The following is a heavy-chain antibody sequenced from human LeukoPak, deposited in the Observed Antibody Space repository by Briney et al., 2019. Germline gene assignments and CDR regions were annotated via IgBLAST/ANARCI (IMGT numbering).Heavy chain of an antibody. D-gene: IGHD6-13*01. Sequence: GGSLRLSCAASGFTFSSYGMHWVRQAPGKGLEWVAVIWYDGSNKYYADSVKGRFTISRDNSKNTLYLQMNSLRAEDTAVYYCARDGVAAAGTPLYDYYYMDVWGKGPRSPSP. J-gene: IGHJ6*03. CDR1: GFTFSSYG. V-gene: IGHV3-33*01. CDR3: ARDGVAAAGTPLYDYYYMDV. CDR2: IWYDGSNK.